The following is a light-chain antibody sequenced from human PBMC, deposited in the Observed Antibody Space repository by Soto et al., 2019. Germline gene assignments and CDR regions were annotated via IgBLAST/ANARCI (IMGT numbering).Light chain of an antibody. CDR2: DAS. J-gene: IGKJ1*01. CDR3: QYYNRQPWT. CDR1: QRVVVW. Sequence: EIQMTQSPATLSSSVGDRVTITCRASQRVVVWLAWYQQKVGKAPRLLIYDASNLASGVPPRFSGSGSGTEFTITISSLKTDDDATYFCQYYNRQPWTFGQGTKVEIK. V-gene: IGKV1-5*01.